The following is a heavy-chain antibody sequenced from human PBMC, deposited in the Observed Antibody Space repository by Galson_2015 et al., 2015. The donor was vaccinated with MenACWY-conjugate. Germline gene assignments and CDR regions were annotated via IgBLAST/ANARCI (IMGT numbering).Heavy chain of an antibody. CDR2: LNGDGSET. Sequence: SLRLSCAASGFTFNDFWLSWVRRAPGKGLEWVANLNGDGSETYYVDSVKGRFTISRDNAKNSLSLQMNSLRGEDTAMYYCTRDEVWGQGTLVTVSS. CDR3: TRDEV. J-gene: IGHJ3*01. V-gene: IGHV3-7*01. CDR1: GFTFNDFW.